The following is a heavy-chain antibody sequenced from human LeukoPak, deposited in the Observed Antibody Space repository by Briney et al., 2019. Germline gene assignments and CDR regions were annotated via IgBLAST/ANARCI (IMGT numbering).Heavy chain of an antibody. V-gene: IGHV1-58*02. Sequence: GASVKVSCKASGFTFTSSAMQWVRQARGQRLEWIGWIVVGSGNTNYAQKFQERVTITRDMSTSTAYMELSSLRSEDTAVYYCARSFAVVVVAASGYYGMDVWGQGTTVTVSS. CDR3: ARSFAVVVVAASGYYGMDV. CDR1: GFTFTSSA. J-gene: IGHJ6*02. CDR2: IVVGSGNT. D-gene: IGHD2-15*01.